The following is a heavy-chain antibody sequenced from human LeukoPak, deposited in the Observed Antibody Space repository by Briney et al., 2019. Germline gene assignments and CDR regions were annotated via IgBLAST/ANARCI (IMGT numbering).Heavy chain of an antibody. J-gene: IGHJ6*02. CDR2: IYFSGST. Sequence: SETLSLTCTVSGGSINGYYWNWTRQPPGKGLEWIGYIYFSGSTNYNPSLQSRVTISVDTSKNQFSLKLNSVTAADTAVYFCARGEALRQNYGMDVWGQGTTVTVSS. V-gene: IGHV4-59*01. CDR1: GGSINGYY. CDR3: ARGEALRQNYGMDV.